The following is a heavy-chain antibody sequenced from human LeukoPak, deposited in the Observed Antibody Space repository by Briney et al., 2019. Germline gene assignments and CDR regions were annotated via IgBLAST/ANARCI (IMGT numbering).Heavy chain of an antibody. CDR1: GFTFSSYA. D-gene: IGHD6-13*01. V-gene: IGHV3-23*01. CDR3: ARQSTGWSSSYDY. Sequence: GGSLRLSCAASGFTFSSYAMSWVRQAPGKGLEWVSTISGSGGSTYYADSVKGRFTISRDNSTNTLYLQMNSLRAEDTAVYYCARQSTGWSSSYDYWGQGTLVTVSS. CDR2: ISGSGGST. J-gene: IGHJ4*02.